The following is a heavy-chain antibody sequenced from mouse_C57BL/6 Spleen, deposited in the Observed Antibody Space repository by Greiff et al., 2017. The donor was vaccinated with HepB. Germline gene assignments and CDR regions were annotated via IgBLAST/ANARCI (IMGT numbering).Heavy chain of an antibody. CDR1: GYSFTDYN. CDR2: INPNNGTT. Sequence: EVQLQQSGPELVKPGASVKISCKASGYSFTDYNMNWVKQSNGKSLEWIGVINPNNGTTSYNQKFKGKATLTVDQSSSTAYMQLNSLTSEDSAVYYCASGAFYYGNYNFDYWGQGTTLTVSS. J-gene: IGHJ2*01. CDR3: ASGAFYYGNYNFDY. V-gene: IGHV1-39*01. D-gene: IGHD2-1*01.